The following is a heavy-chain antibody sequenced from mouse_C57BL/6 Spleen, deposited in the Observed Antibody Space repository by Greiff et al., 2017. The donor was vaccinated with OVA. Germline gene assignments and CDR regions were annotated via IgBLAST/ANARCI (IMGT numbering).Heavy chain of an antibody. CDR2: ISSGSINI. CDR1: GFTFSDYG. J-gene: IGHJ3*01. Sequence: EVKLQESGGGLVKPGGSLKLSCAASGFTFSDYGMHWVRQAPEKGLEWVAYISSGSINIYYADTVKGRFTISRDNAKNTLLLQMTSLRSEDTAMYYCARRDYERGWFAYWGQGTLGTVSA. D-gene: IGHD2-4*01. CDR3: ARRDYERGWFAY. V-gene: IGHV5-17*01.